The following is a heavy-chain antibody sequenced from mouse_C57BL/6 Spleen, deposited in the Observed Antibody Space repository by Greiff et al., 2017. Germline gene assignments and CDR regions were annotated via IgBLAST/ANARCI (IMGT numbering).Heavy chain of an antibody. D-gene: IGHD2-3*01. CDR1: GYTFTSYW. CDR2: IHPNSGST. CDR3: ARSYEGFDY. Sequence: QVQLQQPGAELVKPGASVKLSCKASGYTFTSYWMHWVKQRPGQGLEWIGMIHPNSGSTNYNEKFKSKDTLTVDKSSSTAYMQLSSLTSEDSAVYYCARSYEGFDYWGQGTTLTVSS. J-gene: IGHJ2*01. V-gene: IGHV1-64*01.